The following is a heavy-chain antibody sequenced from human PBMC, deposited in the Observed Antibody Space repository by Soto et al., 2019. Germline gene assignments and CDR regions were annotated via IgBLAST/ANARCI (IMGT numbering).Heavy chain of an antibody. Sequence: QVQLQESGPGLVKPSGTLSLTCAVSGGSISSSNWWRWVRQPPGKGLEWIGEIYHSGSTNYNPTLKSRVTISVDTSKHQFSLKLSSVTAADTAVYYCASMTRYSTLDYWGQGTLVTVSA. D-gene: IGHD3-16*02. CDR1: GGSISSSNW. J-gene: IGHJ4*02. V-gene: IGHV4-4*02. CDR2: IYHSGST. CDR3: ASMTRYSTLDY.